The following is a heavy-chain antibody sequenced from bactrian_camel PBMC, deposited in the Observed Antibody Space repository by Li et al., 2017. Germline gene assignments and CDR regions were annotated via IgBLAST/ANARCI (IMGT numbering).Heavy chain of an antibody. V-gene: IGHV3S1*01. D-gene: IGHD2*01. CDR2: ISNDGENT. Sequence: HVQLVESGGDLVQPGGSLRLSCAASGFSFSTYQMYWVRQAPGKGLEWISQISNDGENTYYGDSIKGRFTASRDNAKATVYLQMNSLKYEDTAVYYCVNVYSGTWRPYWGQGTQVTVS. J-gene: IGHJ4*01. CDR1: GFSFSTYQ. CDR3: VNVYSGTWRPY.